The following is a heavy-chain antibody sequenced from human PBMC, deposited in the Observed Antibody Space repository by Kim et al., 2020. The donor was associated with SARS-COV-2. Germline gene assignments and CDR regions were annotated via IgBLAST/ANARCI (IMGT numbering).Heavy chain of an antibody. D-gene: IGHD3-22*01. CDR2: IYYSGRT. J-gene: IGHJ3*02. V-gene: IGHV4-39*01. CDR3: ARPPKSSGYDFDI. CDR1: GGSISSSSYY. Sequence: SETLSLTCTVSGGSISSSSYYWGWIRQPPGKGLEWIGSIYYSGRTYYNPSLKSRVTISVDTTKNQFSLKLSSVTAADTAVYYGARPPKSSGYDFDIWGQGTMVTVSS.